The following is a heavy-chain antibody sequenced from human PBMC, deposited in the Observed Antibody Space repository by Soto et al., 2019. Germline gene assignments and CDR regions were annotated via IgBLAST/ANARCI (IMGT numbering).Heavy chain of an antibody. V-gene: IGHV3-23*01. J-gene: IGHJ6*02. CDR2: ISGSGGST. CDR3: AKDASDYDSSRGMDV. CDR1: GFTFSSYA. Sequence: GGSLRLSCAASGFTFSSYAMSWVRQAPGKGLEWVSAISGSGGSTYYADPVKGRFTISRDNSKNTLYLQMNSLRAEDTAVYYCAKDASDYDSSRGMDVWGQGTTVTVSS. D-gene: IGHD3-22*01.